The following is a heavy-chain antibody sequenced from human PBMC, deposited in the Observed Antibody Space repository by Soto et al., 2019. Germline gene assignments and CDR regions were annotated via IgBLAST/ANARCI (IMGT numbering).Heavy chain of an antibody. J-gene: IGHJ3*01. CDR1: GFTFSSYV. Sequence: PGGSLRLSCAASGFTFSSYVTHWVRQAPGKGLEWVAVISHDGSKKYYADSVKGRFTISRDNSKNTLYLQMNSLRAEDTAVYYCAKGGPDCVSTNGYLLVAFYVCGQRTMVTVS. D-gene: IGHD2-2*01. CDR2: ISHDGSKK. V-gene: IGHV3-30*18. CDR3: AKGGPDCVSTNGYLLVAFYV.